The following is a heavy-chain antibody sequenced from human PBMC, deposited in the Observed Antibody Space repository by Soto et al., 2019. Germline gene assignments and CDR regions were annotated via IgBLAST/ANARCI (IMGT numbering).Heavy chain of an antibody. V-gene: IGHV4-59*08. J-gene: IGHJ3*02. CDR3: ARSVRYCSGGSCYFTRDAFDI. D-gene: IGHD2-15*01. CDR2: IYYSGST. CDR1: GGSITSYY. Sequence: PSETLSLTCTVSGGSITSYYWSWIRQPPGKGLEWIGYIYYSGSTNYNPSLKSRVTISVDTSKNQFSLKLSSVTAADTAVYYCARSVRYCSGGSCYFTRDAFDIWGQGTMATVS.